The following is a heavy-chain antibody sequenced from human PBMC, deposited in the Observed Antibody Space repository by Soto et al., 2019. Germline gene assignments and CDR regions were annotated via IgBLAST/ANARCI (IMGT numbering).Heavy chain of an antibody. Sequence: ASVKVSCKASGYTFTGYYMHWVRQAPGQGLEWMGWINPNSGGTNYAQKFQGRVTMTRDTSISTAYMELSRLRSDDTAVYYCARPYGGKIGDALDLWGQGTMVTVSS. V-gene: IGHV1-2*02. CDR2: INPNSGGT. D-gene: IGHD2-15*01. CDR1: GYTFTGYY. J-gene: IGHJ3*01. CDR3: ARPYGGKIGDALDL.